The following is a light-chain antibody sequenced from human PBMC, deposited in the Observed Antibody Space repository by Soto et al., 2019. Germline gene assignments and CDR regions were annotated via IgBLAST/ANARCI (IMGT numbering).Light chain of an antibody. Sequence: EIVLTQSPGTLSLSPGDRATLSCRASQSVSSNYLAWYQQKSGQAPSLLIYGASSRATGIPDRFSGSGSGTDFTLTISKLEPEDFAVYYCQQYGNSPYAFGQGTELEI. CDR1: QSVSSNY. J-gene: IGKJ2*01. CDR2: GAS. V-gene: IGKV3-20*01. CDR3: QQYGNSPYA.